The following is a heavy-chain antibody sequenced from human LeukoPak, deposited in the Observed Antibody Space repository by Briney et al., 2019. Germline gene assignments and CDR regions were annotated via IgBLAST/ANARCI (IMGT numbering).Heavy chain of an antibody. J-gene: IGHJ6*02. CDR1: GFTFSDYY. CDR2: ISSSGSTI. V-gene: IGHV3-11*04. CDR3: AKDILFLGNPSGMDV. D-gene: IGHD2-15*01. Sequence: PGGSLRLSCAASGFTFSDYYMSWIRQAPGKGPEWVSYISSSGSTIYYADSVKGRFTISRDNSKNTLYLQMNSLRAEDTAVYYCAKDILFLGNPSGMDVWGQGTTVTVSS.